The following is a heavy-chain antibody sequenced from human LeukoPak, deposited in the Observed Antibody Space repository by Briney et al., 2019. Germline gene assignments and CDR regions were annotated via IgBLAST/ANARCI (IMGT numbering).Heavy chain of an antibody. D-gene: IGHD3-3*01. CDR2: IYHSGST. Sequence: SDTLSLTGTVSAGSISSYYWSWIQQPPGKGLEWMGYIYHSGSTNYNPSLKSRVTISVDTSKNQFSLKLSSVTAADTAVYYCGRSRVWSDYWGYFDYWGQGTLVTVSS. CDR1: AGSISSYY. CDR3: GRSRVWSDYWGYFDY. V-gene: IGHV4-59*01. J-gene: IGHJ4*02.